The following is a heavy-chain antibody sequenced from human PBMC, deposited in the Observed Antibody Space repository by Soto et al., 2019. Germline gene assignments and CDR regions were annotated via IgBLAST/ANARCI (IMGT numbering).Heavy chain of an antibody. J-gene: IGHJ4*02. CDR1: GFTFSTYW. CDR2: IKTDGTYA. V-gene: IGHV3-74*01. CDR3: GDGGSGYYAN. D-gene: IGHD3-22*01. Sequence: EVQLVESGGVLVQPGGSLRLSCAASGFTFSTYWMHWVRQAPGKGLLWVSRIKTDGTYATYADSVKGRFTISRDNAKNTLYLQMNSLRVEAAAVYYCGDGGSGYYANWGQGTLVTVSS.